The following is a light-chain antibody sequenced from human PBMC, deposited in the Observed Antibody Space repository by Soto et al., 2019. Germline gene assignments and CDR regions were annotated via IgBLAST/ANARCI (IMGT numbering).Light chain of an antibody. J-gene: IGKJ4*01. V-gene: IGKV3-15*01. CDR1: QSVSSN. CDR2: DTS. CDR3: QHYNTWPLT. Sequence: EIVMTQSPATLSVSPGERATLSCRASQSVSSNLAWYQQKPGQSPRLLIYDTSTRAAGIPARFSGSGSDAEFALTISSLQSEDFAVYYCQHYNTWPLTFGGGTKVDI.